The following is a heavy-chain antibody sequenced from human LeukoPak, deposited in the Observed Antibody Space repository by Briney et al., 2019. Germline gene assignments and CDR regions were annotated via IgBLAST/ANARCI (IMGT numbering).Heavy chain of an antibody. Sequence: PSETLSLTCTVSGGSISSSSYYWGWLRQPPGKGLEGFVSIYYSGSTYYNPSLKSRVNTSVDTSKNQFSLNLSSVTAADTAVYYCARLVPPYSSRVVNWFDPWGQGTLVTVSS. J-gene: IGHJ5*02. V-gene: IGHV4-39*07. CDR3: ARLVPPYSSRVVNWFDP. CDR1: GGSISSSSYY. CDR2: IYYSGST. D-gene: IGHD6-13*01.